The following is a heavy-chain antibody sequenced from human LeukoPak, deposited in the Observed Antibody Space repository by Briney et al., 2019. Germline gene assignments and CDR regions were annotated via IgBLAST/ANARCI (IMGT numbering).Heavy chain of an antibody. CDR3: ARDYALDAFDI. D-gene: IGHD3-16*01. J-gene: IGHJ3*02. CDR2: ISYDGSNK. CDR1: GFTFSSYA. Sequence: GGSLRLSCAASGFTFSSYAMHWVRQAPGKGLEWVAVISYDGSNKYYADSVKGRFTISRHNSKNTLYLQMNSLRAEDTAVYYCARDYALDAFDIWGQGTMVTVSS. V-gene: IGHV3-30*14.